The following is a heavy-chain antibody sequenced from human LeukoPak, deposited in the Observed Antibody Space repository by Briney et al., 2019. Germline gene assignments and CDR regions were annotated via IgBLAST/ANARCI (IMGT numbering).Heavy chain of an antibody. CDR2: IYYNGRT. D-gene: IGHD4-11*01. CDR1: GGSVTSINYY. Sequence: SETLSLTCAASGGSVTSINYYWSWVRQPPGQGLEYIGYIYYNGRTNYNPSLKSRVTMSVDTSNNRVSLKLTSMTAADTAVYYCARYSNFWYFDLWGRGALVTVSS. CDR3: ARYSNFWYFDL. J-gene: IGHJ2*01. V-gene: IGHV4-61*01.